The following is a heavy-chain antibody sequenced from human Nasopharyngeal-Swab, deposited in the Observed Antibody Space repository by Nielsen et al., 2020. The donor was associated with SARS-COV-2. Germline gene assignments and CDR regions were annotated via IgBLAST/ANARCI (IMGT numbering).Heavy chain of an antibody. CDR3: ARGRLRRYYDYVWGTYRSDVFDI. J-gene: IGHJ3*02. D-gene: IGHD3-16*02. CDR2: VNHSGNT. V-gene: IGHV4-34*01. Sequence: RQAPGKGPEWIGEVNHSGNTNYNPSLKSRVTISLDTSKNQFSLKLTSVTAADTAVYYCARGRLRRYYDYVWGTYRSDVFDIWGQGTMVTVSS.